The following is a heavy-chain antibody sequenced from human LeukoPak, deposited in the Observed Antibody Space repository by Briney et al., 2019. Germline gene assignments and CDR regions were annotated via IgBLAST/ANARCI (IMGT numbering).Heavy chain of an antibody. Sequence: GGSLRLSCAASGFTFSSYTMNWVRQAPGKGLDWVSSINGGGTSTYYADSVKGRFTISRDNSKNTLYLQMNSLRAEDTAVYYCAKPARTDYVDYWGQGTLVTVSS. V-gene: IGHV3-23*01. CDR1: GFTFSSYT. D-gene: IGHD1-14*01. J-gene: IGHJ4*02. CDR3: AKPARTDYVDY. CDR2: INGGGTST.